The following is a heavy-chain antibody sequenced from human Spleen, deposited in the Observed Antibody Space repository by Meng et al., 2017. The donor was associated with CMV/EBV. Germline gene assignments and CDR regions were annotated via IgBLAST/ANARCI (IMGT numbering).Heavy chain of an antibody. CDR3: ARASVNWNYGWHFED. D-gene: IGHD1-7*01. CDR2: IYSGGAT. CDR1: GFSVSSNY. Sequence: GGSLRLSCAASGFSVSSNYMTWVRQAPGKGLEWVSLIYSGGATHYADSVKGRFTISRDNSKNTLYLQMNSLRAEDTAVYYCARASVNWNYGWHFEDWGQGTLVTVSS. V-gene: IGHV3-53*01. J-gene: IGHJ4*02.